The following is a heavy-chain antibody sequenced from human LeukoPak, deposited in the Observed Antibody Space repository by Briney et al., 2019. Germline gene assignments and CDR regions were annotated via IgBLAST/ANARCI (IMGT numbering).Heavy chain of an antibody. Sequence: GRSLRLSCAASGFTFSSYGMHWVRQAPGKGLEWVAVIWYDGSNKYYADSVKGRFTISRDNSKNTLYLQMNSLRAEDTAVYYCARDLGSYGSGSYFPHGMDVWGQGTTVTVSS. V-gene: IGHV3-33*01. CDR3: ARDLGSYGSGSYFPHGMDV. CDR1: GFTFSSYG. D-gene: IGHD3-10*01. J-gene: IGHJ6*02. CDR2: IWYDGSNK.